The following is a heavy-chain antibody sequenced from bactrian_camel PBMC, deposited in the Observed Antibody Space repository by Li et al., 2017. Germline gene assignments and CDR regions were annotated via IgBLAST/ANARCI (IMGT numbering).Heavy chain of an antibody. Sequence: QVQLVESGGGSVQAGGSLQLSCVQSGWILNRCKMGWHRQAPGKDRELVSCLSSDGMTTYSDSVKGRFTLSRDSAKDTVNLQMDNLKSDDTATYYCAADCPPIVGWDREEYWGQGTQVTVS. J-gene: IGHJ4*01. CDR3: AADCPPIVGWDREEY. V-gene: IGHV3S53*01. CDR2: LSSDGMT. D-gene: IGHD1*01. CDR1: GWILNRCK.